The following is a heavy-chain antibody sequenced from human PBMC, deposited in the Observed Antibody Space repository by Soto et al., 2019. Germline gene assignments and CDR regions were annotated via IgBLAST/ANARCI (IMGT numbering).Heavy chain of an antibody. CDR2: IYYSGST. CDR1: GGSISSYY. V-gene: IGHV4-59*01. CDR3: AREGGNYYYMDV. Sequence: SETLSLTCTVSGGSISSYYWSWIRQPPGKGLEWIGYIYYSGSTNYNPSLKSRVTISVDTSKNQFSLKLSSVTAADTAVYYCAREGGNYYYMDVWGKGTTVTVSS. J-gene: IGHJ6*03.